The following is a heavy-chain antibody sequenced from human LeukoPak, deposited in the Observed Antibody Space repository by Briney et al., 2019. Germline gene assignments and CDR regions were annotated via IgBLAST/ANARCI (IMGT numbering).Heavy chain of an antibody. CDR2: INPSGGST. J-gene: IGHJ4*02. Sequence: GASVKVSCKASGYTFTSYYMHWARQAPGQGLEWMGIINPSGGSTSYAQKFQGRVTMTRDTSTSTVYMELSSLRSEDTAVYYCARDIDYDSSGYYPHFDYWGQGTLVTVSS. V-gene: IGHV1-46*01. CDR3: ARDIDYDSSGYYPHFDY. D-gene: IGHD3-22*01. CDR1: GYTFTSYY.